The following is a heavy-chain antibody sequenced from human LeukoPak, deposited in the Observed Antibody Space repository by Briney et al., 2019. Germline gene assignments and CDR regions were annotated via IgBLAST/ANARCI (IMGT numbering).Heavy chain of an antibody. CDR3: ARDREYSSYWRGGFDY. J-gene: IGHJ4*01. CDR2: ISSSGLTI. V-gene: IGHV3-48*02. D-gene: IGHD3-22*01. Sequence: GGSLRLSCTASGFPFRTYSMNWVRQAPGRGLEWISYISSSGLTIYYADSVKGRFTTSRDNAKNSLYLQMRSLRDEDTAVYYCARDREYSSYWRGGFDYWGHGTLVTVSS. CDR1: GFPFRTYS.